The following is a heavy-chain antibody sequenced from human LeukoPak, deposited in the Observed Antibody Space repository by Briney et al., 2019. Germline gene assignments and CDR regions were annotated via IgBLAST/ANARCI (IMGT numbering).Heavy chain of an antibody. CDR1: GFTFSSYG. CDR2: TWYDGSNK. CDR3: ARVWRPTTVTTHFDY. V-gene: IGHV3-33*01. Sequence: GRSLRLSCAASGFTFSSYGMHWVRQAPGKGLEWVAVTWYDGSNKYYADSVKGRFTISRDNSKNTLYLQMNSLRAEDTAVYYCARVWRPTTVTTHFDYWGQGTLVTVSS. D-gene: IGHD4-11*01. J-gene: IGHJ4*02.